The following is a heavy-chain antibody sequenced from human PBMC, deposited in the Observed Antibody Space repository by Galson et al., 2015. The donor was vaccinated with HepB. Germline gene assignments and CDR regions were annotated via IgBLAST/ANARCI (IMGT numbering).Heavy chain of an antibody. V-gene: IGHV3-13*04. J-gene: IGHJ4*02. Sequence: SLRLYCAASGLIFSNYDMHWVRQATGKGLEWVSVIGVAGDTYYPGSVKGRFTISRENAKDSLYLQMNSLTAGDTAVYYCARASSSWHEFDYWGQGTLVTVSS. CDR3: ARASSSWHEFDY. CDR1: GLIFSNYD. D-gene: IGHD6-13*01. CDR2: IGVAGDT.